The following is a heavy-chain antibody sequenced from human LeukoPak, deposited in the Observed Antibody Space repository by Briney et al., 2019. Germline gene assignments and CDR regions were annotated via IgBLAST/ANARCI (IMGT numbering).Heavy chain of an antibody. CDR2: ISSYGNTV. V-gene: IGHV3-11*04. CDR3: ARCYGSGLPPDY. CDR1: GFNFRDSY. Sequence: GGSLRLSCAASGFNFRDSYMAWIRQAPGKGLEWVSYISSYGNTVYYADSVKGRFTISRDNAKNTLYLQMNSLRAEDTAVYYCARCYGSGLPPDYWGQGTLVTVSS. J-gene: IGHJ4*02. D-gene: IGHD3-10*01.